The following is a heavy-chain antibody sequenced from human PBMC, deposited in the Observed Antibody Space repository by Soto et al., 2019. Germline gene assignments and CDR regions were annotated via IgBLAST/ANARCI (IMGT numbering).Heavy chain of an antibody. Sequence: EVQLVESGGGLVKPGGSLRLSCAASGFTFSSYSMNWVRQAPGKGLEWVSSISSSSSYIYYADSVKGRFTISRDNAKNSMYLKMNSLRAEDTAVYYCARDYDSSGYDYWGQGTLVTVSS. J-gene: IGHJ4*02. CDR2: ISSSSSYI. CDR3: ARDYDSSGYDY. V-gene: IGHV3-21*01. D-gene: IGHD3-22*01. CDR1: GFTFSSYS.